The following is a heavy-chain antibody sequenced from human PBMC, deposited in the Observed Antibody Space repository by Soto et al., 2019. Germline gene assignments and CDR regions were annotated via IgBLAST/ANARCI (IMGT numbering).Heavy chain of an antibody. CDR2: IKQDGSEI. D-gene: IGHD2-15*01. V-gene: IGHV3-7*01. CDR3: ARDPVCSGGSCYDY. Sequence: GGSLRLSCAASGFTFSRYWMTWVRQAPGKGLEWVANIKQDGSEIYYVDSVKGRFNISRDNAENSLYLQLNSLRAEDTAVYYCARDPVCSGGSCYDYWGQGTLVTVSS. J-gene: IGHJ4*02. CDR1: GFTFSRYW.